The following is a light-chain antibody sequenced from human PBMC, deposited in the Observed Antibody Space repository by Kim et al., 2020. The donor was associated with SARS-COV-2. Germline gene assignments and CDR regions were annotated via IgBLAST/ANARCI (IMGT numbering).Light chain of an antibody. Sequence: VALGQKVSITSQGDSLRSYYATWYQQKPGQAPILVIYGKNNRPSGIPDRFSGSSSGNTASLTITGTQAGDEADDYCNSRDSNDNVVFGGGTQLTVL. V-gene: IGLV3-19*01. CDR3: NSRDSNDNVV. CDR2: GKN. CDR1: SLRSYY. J-gene: IGLJ2*01.